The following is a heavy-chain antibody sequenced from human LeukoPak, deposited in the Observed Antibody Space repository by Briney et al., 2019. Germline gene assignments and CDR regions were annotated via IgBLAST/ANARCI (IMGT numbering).Heavy chain of an antibody. V-gene: IGHV3-30*18. CDR2: ISYDGSNK. CDR1: GFTFSSYG. CDR3: AKIAVAGQYNWFDP. J-gene: IGHJ5*02. Sequence: GGSLRLSCAASGFTFSSYGMHWVRQAPGKGLEWVAVISYDGSNKYYADSVKGRFTISRDNSKNTLYLQMNSLRAEDTAVYYCAKIAVAGQYNWFDPWGQGTLVTVSS. D-gene: IGHD6-19*01.